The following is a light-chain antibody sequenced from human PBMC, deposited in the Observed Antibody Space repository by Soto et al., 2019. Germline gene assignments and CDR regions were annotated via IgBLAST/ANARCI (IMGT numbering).Light chain of an antibody. CDR3: QQYNNWPRT. CDR1: QSVSSN. Sequence: EIVMTQSPATLSVSPGERATLSCRASQSVSSNLAWYQQKPGQAPRLLIYGASTRATGIPARFSDRGSGTEFTLTISSLQSEDFAVYYCQQYNNWPRTFGQGTK. J-gene: IGKJ1*01. V-gene: IGKV3-15*01. CDR2: GAS.